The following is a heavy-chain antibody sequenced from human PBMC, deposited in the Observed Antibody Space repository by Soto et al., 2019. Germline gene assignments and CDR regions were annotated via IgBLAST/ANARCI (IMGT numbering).Heavy chain of an antibody. CDR3: AGAHGSCWSSGWFDP. Sequence: QVQLQESGPGLVKPSQTLSLTCTVSGGSISSGGYYWSWIRQHPGKGLEWIGYIYYSGSTYYNPSLKRRGTLSVDTAKNPVSRKLSPVTAADTGLYYCAGAHGSCWSSGWFDPWGQGTLVTVSS. D-gene: IGHD2-15*01. J-gene: IGHJ5*02. V-gene: IGHV4-31*03. CDR1: GGSISSGGYY. CDR2: IYYSGST.